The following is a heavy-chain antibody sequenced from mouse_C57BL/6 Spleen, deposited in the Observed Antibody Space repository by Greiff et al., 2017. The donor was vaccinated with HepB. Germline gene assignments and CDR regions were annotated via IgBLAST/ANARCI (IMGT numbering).Heavy chain of an antibody. J-gene: IGHJ4*01. D-gene: IGHD2-3*01. CDR1: GYAFSSYW. Sequence: VQLQQSGAELVKPGASVKISCKASGYAFSSYWMNWVKQRPGKGLEWIGQIYPGDGDTNYNGKFKGKATLTEDKFSSTAYMQLSSLTSEDSAVYFCARRGYDGYPYYSMDYWGQGTSVTVSS. CDR3: ARRGYDGYPYYSMDY. CDR2: IYPGDGDT. V-gene: IGHV1-80*01.